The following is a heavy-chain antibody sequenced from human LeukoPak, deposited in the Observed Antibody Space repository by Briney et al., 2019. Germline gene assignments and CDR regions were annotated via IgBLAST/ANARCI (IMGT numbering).Heavy chain of an antibody. CDR2: ISGSGETT. V-gene: IGHV3-23*01. Sequence: GGSLRLSCAVSGFSFSSFGMSWIRQAPGKGLEWVSVISGSGETTSYADSVKGRFTISRDNSKNTLYLQMNSLRAEDTAVYYCAKDRTSVGATRYFDYWGQGTLVTVSS. CDR3: AKDRTSVGATRYFDY. CDR1: GFSFSSFG. J-gene: IGHJ4*02. D-gene: IGHD1-26*01.